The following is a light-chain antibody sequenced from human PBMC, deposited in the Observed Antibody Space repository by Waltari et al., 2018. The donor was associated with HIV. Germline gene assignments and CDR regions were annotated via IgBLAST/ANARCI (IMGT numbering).Light chain of an antibody. CDR3: CSYAGSYTRV. CDR1: SSDLWSYNY. CDR2: DVS. Sequence: QSALTQPRPVSGSPGQSATIPCTGTSSDLWSYNYVSWYQQHPGKAPKVIISDVSKRPSGVPDRFSGSKSGNTASLTISGLQAEDEADYYCCSYAGSYTRVFGGGTKLTVL. J-gene: IGLJ3*02. V-gene: IGLV2-11*01.